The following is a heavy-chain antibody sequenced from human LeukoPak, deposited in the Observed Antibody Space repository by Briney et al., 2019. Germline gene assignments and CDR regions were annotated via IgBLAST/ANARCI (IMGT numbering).Heavy chain of an antibody. V-gene: IGHV3-23*01. CDR1: GFTFSSYA. Sequence: QAGGSLRLSCAASGFTFSSYAMSWVRQAPGKGLEWVSAIRGSGGSTYYADSVKGRFTISRDNSKNTLYLQMNSLRAEDTAVYYCVRSIMITFGGVIAIHYFDYWGQGTLVTVSS. D-gene: IGHD3-16*02. J-gene: IGHJ4*02. CDR3: VRSIMITFGGVIAIHYFDY. CDR2: IRGSGGST.